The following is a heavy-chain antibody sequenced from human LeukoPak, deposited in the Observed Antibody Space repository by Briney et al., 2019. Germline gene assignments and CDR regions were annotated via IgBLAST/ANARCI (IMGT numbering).Heavy chain of an antibody. D-gene: IGHD1-26*01. V-gene: IGHV3-23*05. CDR2: IYGSGIRS. CDR1: KFTFSSYY. Sequence: GGSLRLSCAPSKFTFSSYYMSWVRQAPGKGLEWVSAIYGSGIRSYLAGSGKGRFTISRENSKKTLYLQMNSLRAEEKAVDYCAKRVVVVGATYFEYWGQGTLVTVSS. CDR3: AKRVVVVGATYFEY. J-gene: IGHJ4*02.